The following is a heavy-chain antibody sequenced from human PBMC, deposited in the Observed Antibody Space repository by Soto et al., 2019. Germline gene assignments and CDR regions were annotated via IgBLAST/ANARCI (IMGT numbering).Heavy chain of an antibody. D-gene: IGHD3-22*01. Sequence: SETLSLTCTVSGGSISSGDYYWSWIRQPPGKGLEWIGYIYYSGSTSYNPSLKSRATISVDTSKNQFSLKLSSVTATDTALYYFARTLHYYDTGGYSYYFDYWGQGTLVTVSS. CDR3: ARTLHYYDTGGYSYYFDY. V-gene: IGHV4-30-4*01. CDR1: GGSISSGDYY. CDR2: IYYSGST. J-gene: IGHJ4*02.